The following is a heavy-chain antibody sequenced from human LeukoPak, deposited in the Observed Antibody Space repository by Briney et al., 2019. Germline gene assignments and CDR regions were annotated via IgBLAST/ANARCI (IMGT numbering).Heavy chain of an antibody. CDR1: GFTFSSYD. CDR3: ARARQAYCGGDCSQYYFDY. Sequence: GGSLRLSCAASGFTFSSYDMHWVRQATGKGLEWVSAIGTAGDTYYPGSVKGRFIISRENAKNSLYLQMNSLRAGDTAVYYCARARQAYCGGDCSQYYFDYWGQGTLVTVSS. CDR2: IGTAGDT. V-gene: IGHV3-13*04. J-gene: IGHJ4*02. D-gene: IGHD2-21*02.